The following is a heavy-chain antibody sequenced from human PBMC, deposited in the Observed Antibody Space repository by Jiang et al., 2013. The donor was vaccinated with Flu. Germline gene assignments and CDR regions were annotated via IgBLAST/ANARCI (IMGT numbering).Heavy chain of an antibody. CDR3: ARATYYYDSSGYNYYFDY. D-gene: IGHD3-22*01. Sequence: ELLKPSETLSLTCAVYGGSFSGYYWSWIRHAPRGRGWSGVGEINHSGSTNYNPSLKSRVTISVDTSKNQFSLKLSSVTAADTAVYYCARATYYYDSSGYNYYFDYWGQGTLVTVSS. CDR2: INHSGST. J-gene: IGHJ4*02. V-gene: IGHV4-34*01. CDR1: GGSFSGYY.